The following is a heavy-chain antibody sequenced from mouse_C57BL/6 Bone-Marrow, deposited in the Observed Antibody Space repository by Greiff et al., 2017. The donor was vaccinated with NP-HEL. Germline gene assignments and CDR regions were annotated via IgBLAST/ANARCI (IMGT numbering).Heavy chain of an antibody. J-gene: IGHJ4*01. V-gene: IGHV1-54*01. Sequence: QVQLQQSGAELVRPGTSVKVSCKASGYAFTNYLIEWVKQRPGQGLEWIGVINPGSGGTNYNEKFKGKATLTADKSSSTAYMQLSSLTSEDSAVYFWARKEYYAMDYWGQGTSVTVSS. CDR2: INPGSGGT. CDR3: ARKEYYAMDY. CDR1: GYAFTNYL.